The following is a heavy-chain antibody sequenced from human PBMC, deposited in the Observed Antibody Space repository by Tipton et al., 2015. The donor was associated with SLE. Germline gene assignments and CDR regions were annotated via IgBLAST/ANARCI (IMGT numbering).Heavy chain of an antibody. CDR3: TKEHSSGWPNLAS. CDR1: GFTFSSYA. Sequence: GSLRLSCAASGFTFSSYAMTWVRQAPGKGLEWVANIKQDGSERYYADSVKGRFIISRDNSRNSVYLQMNSLRIEDSALYYCTKEHSSGWPNLASWGQGTMVNVSS. V-gene: IGHV3-7*03. J-gene: IGHJ5*02. D-gene: IGHD6-19*01. CDR2: IKQDGSER.